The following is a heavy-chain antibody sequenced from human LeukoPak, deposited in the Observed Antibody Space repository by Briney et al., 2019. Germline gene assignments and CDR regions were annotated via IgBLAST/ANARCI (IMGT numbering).Heavy chain of an antibody. Sequence: PGGSLRLSCAASGFTFSSNYMSWVRQAPGKGLEWVSVIYSGGSTYYADSVKGRFTISRDNSKNTLYLQMNSLRAEDTAVYYCARETVTTAFDIWGQGTMVTVSS. V-gene: IGHV3-53*01. CDR2: IYSGGST. CDR1: GFTFSSNY. D-gene: IGHD4-17*01. CDR3: ARETVTTAFDI. J-gene: IGHJ3*02.